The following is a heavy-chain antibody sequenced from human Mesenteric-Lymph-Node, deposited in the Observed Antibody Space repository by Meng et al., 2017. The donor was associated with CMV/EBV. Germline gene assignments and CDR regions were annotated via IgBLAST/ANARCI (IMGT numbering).Heavy chain of an antibody. CDR2: IRFDGRNK. CDR3: AELHSSAFDI. V-gene: IGHV3-30*02. Sequence: GESLKISCAASGFTFSTYGMLWVRQAPGKGLEWVAFIRFDGRNKWYADSVKGRFTISRDNAKNTLYLQMNSLRADDTAMYYCAELHSSAFDIWGQGTMVTVSS. J-gene: IGHJ3*02. D-gene: IGHD6-13*01. CDR1: GFTFSTYG.